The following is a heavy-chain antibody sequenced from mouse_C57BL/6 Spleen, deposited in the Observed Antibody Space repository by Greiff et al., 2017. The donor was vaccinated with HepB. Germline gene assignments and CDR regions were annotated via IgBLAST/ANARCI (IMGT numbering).Heavy chain of an antibody. J-gene: IGHJ2*01. CDR2: INPGSGGT. CDR3: ARLDTTVVAFDY. Sequence: QVQLQQSGAELVRPGTSVKVSCKASGYAFTNYLIEWVKQRPGQGLEWIGVINPGSGGTNYNEKFKGKATLTADKSSSTAYMQLSSLTSEDSAVYFCARLDTTVVAFDYGGQGTTLTVSS. V-gene: IGHV1-54*01. CDR1: GYAFTNYL. D-gene: IGHD1-1*01.